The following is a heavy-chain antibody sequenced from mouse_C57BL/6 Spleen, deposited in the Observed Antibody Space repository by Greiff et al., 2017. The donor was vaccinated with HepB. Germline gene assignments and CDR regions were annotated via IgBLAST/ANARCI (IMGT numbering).Heavy chain of an antibody. CDR1: GFTFSSYA. Sequence: EVHLVESGEGLVKPGGSLKLSCAASGFTFSSYAMSWVRQTPEKRLEWVAYISSGGDYIYYADTVKGRFTISRDNARNSLYLQMSSLKSEDTAMDYCTSDSVYAMDYWGQGTSVTVSS. CDR2: ISSGGDYI. V-gene: IGHV5-9-1*02. CDR3: TSDSVYAMDY. J-gene: IGHJ4*01. D-gene: IGHD2-12*01.